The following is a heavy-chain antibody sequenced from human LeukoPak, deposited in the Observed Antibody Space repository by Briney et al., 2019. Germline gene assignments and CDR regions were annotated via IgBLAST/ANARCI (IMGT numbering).Heavy chain of an antibody. CDR1: GYTFTSYG. Sequence: ASVEVSCKASGYTFTSYGISWVRQAPGQGLEWMGWISAYNGNTNYAQKLQGRVTMTTDTSTSTAYMELRSLRSDDTAVYYCARGRFVDTAMVRLDAFDIWGQGTMVTVSS. D-gene: IGHD5-18*01. J-gene: IGHJ3*02. CDR2: ISAYNGNT. V-gene: IGHV1-18*04. CDR3: ARGRFVDTAMVRLDAFDI.